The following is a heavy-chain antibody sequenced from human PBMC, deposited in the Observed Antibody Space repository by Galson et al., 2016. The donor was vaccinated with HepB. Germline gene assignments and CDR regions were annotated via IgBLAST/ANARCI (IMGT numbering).Heavy chain of an antibody. CDR2: INHSGST. J-gene: IGHJ4*02. Sequence: ETLSLTCDVYGGSSSGYYWTWIRQPPGKGLEWIGEINHSGSTNYNPSLKSRVTISVDTSKNQFSLKLSSVTAADTAVYYCARAYCSRYYYDLEMYYFDYWGQGTLVTVSS. V-gene: IGHV4-34*01. CDR3: ARAYCSRYYYDLEMYYFDY. D-gene: IGHD3-22*01. CDR1: GGSSSGYY.